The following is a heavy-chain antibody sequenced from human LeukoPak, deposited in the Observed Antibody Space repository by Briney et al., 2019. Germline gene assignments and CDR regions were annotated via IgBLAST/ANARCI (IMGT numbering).Heavy chain of an antibody. CDR2: IYYSGST. CDR3: ARGSFDFWTSPQGGYFDY. V-gene: IGHV4-30-4*07. J-gene: IGHJ4*02. Sequence: PSETLSLTCSVSTGSFSIGDYSWSWIRQPPGKGLEWIGYIYYSGSTYYNPSLKTRVAISIDTPKNRFSLSLNSVTAADTAVYYCARGSFDFWTSPQGGYFDYWGQGILVTVSS. CDR1: TGSFSIGDYS. D-gene: IGHD3-3*01.